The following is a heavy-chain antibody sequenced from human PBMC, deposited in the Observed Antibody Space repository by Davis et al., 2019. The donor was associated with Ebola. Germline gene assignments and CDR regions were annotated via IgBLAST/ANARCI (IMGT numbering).Heavy chain of an antibody. CDR1: GGSISSYY. J-gene: IGHJ6*02. Sequence: SETLSLTCTVSGGSISSYYWSWIRQPPGKGLEWIGYIYYSGSTNYNPSLKSRVTISVDTSKNQFSLKLSSVTAADTAVYYCARVGYYYYGMDVWGQGTTVTVSS. CDR3: ARVGYYYYGMDV. V-gene: IGHV4-59*01. CDR2: IYYSGST.